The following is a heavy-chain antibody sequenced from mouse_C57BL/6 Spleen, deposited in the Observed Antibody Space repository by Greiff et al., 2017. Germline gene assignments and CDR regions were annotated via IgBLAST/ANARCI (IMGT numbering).Heavy chain of an antibody. CDR2: IYPGSGST. Sequence: QVQLQQPGAELVKPGASVKMSCKASGYTFTSYWITWVKQRPGQGLEWIGDIYPGSGSTNYNEKFKSKATLTVDTSSSTAYMQLSSLTSEDSAVXYCARGQLRLRNWFAYWGQGTLVTVSA. D-gene: IGHD3-2*02. V-gene: IGHV1-55*01. CDR3: ARGQLRLRNWFAY. CDR1: GYTFTSYW. J-gene: IGHJ3*01.